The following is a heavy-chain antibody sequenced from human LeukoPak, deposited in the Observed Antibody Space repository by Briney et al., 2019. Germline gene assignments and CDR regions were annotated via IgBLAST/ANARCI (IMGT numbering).Heavy chain of an antibody. J-gene: IGHJ4*02. CDR1: GFTFSSYW. Sequence: GGSLRLSCAASGFTFSSYWMHWVRQAPGKGLVWVSRINSDGSSTSYADSVKGRFTISRDNAKNTLYLQMNSLRAEDTAVYYCARVQRDGYFYYFDYWGQGTLVTVSS. CDR2: INSDGSST. D-gene: IGHD5-24*01. CDR3: ARVQRDGYFYYFDY. V-gene: IGHV3-74*01.